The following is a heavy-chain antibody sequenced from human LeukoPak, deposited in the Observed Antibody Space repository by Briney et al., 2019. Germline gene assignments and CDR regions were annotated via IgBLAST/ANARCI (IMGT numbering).Heavy chain of an antibody. CDR1: GITFSTYG. J-gene: IGHJ4*02. D-gene: IGHD6-13*01. Sequence: GGSLRLSCAASGITFSTYGIHWVRQVPGKGLEWVAVISHDGSNYYYADSVKGRFTISRDNSKNTLYLQMNSLGTEDTAVYYCAKATGSSWYYFDDWGLGTLVTVSS. CDR2: ISHDGSNY. CDR3: AKATGSSWYYFDD. V-gene: IGHV3-30*18.